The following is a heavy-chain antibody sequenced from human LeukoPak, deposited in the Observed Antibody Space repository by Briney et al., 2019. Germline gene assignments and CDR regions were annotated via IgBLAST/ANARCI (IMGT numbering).Heavy chain of an antibody. CDR1: GGSISSYY. V-gene: IGHV4-59*01. J-gene: IGHJ6*02. CDR2: IYYSGST. CDR3: ARSKDIVVVPAAISEPMDV. Sequence: SETLSLTCTVSGGSISSYYWSWIRQPPGKGLEWIGYIYYSGSTNYNPSLKSRVTISVDTSKNQFSLKLSSATAADTAVYYCARSKDIVVVPAAISEPMDVWGQGTTVTVSS. D-gene: IGHD2-2*01.